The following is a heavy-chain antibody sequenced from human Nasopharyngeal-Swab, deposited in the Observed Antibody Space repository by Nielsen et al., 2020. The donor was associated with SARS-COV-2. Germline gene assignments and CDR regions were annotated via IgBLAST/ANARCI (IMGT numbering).Heavy chain of an antibody. CDR3: ARLNYDVFDY. J-gene: IGHJ4*02. Sequence: GGSLRLSCIASGFTFSTYSMNWVRQAPGKGLEWVSSISSSSSYIYYADSVKGRFTISRDNAKNSLYLQMNSLRAEDTAVYYCARLNYDVFDYWGQGTLVTVSS. CDR1: GFTFSTYS. CDR2: ISSSSSYI. V-gene: IGHV3-21*01. D-gene: IGHD1-7*01.